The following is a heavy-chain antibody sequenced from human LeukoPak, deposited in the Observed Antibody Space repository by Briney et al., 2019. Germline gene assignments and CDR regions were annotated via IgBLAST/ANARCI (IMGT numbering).Heavy chain of an antibody. CDR3: ARASTITPPYFDY. CDR1: GGSISSGGYS. CDR2: IYHSGST. Sequence: TLSLTCAVSGGSISSGGYSWSWIRQPPGKGLEWIGYIYHSGSTYYNPSLKSRVTISVDRSENQFSLKLSSVTAADTAVYYCARASTITPPYFDYWGQGTLVTVSS. V-gene: IGHV4-30-2*01. D-gene: IGHD5/OR15-5a*01. J-gene: IGHJ4*02.